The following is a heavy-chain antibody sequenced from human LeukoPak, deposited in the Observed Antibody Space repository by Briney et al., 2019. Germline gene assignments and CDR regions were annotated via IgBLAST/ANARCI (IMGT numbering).Heavy chain of an antibody. CDR3: ARNQLNTAMVTSPFDY. J-gene: IGHJ4*02. Sequence: SGPTLVNPTQTLTLTCTLSGFSLSTRGMCVSWIRQPPGKALEWLARIDWDDDKYYSTSLKTRLTISKDTSKNQVVLTMTNMDPVDTATYYCARNQLNTAMVTSPFDYWGQGTLVTVSS. CDR2: IDWDDDK. CDR1: GFSLSTRGMC. V-gene: IGHV2-70*11. D-gene: IGHD5-18*01.